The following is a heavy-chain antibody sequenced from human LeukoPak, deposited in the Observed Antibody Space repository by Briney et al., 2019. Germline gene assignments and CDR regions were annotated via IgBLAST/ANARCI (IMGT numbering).Heavy chain of an antibody. D-gene: IGHD3-10*01. Sequence: SETLSLTCTVSGGSISSSSYYWGWIRQPPGKGLEWIGSIYYSGSTYYNPSLKSRVTISVDTSKNQFSLKLSSVTAADTAVYYCAREGGYGSGSYYNVPPLGMDVWGQGTTVTVSS. V-gene: IGHV4-39*07. J-gene: IGHJ6*02. CDR1: GGSISSSSYY. CDR2: IYYSGST. CDR3: AREGGYGSGSYYNVPPLGMDV.